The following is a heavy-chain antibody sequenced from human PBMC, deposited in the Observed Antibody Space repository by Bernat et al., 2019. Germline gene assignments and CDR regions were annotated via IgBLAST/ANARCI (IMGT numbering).Heavy chain of an antibody. CDR3: ARRQLWLENWFDP. V-gene: IGHV4-39*01. Sequence: QLQLQESGPGLVKPSETLSLTCTVSGGSISSSSYYWGWIRQPPGKGLEWIGSIYYSGSTYYNPSLKSRVTISVDTSKNQFSLKLSSVTAADTAVYYCARRQLWLENWFDPWGQGTLVTVSS. CDR1: GGSISSSSYY. D-gene: IGHD5-18*01. J-gene: IGHJ5*02. CDR2: IYYSGST.